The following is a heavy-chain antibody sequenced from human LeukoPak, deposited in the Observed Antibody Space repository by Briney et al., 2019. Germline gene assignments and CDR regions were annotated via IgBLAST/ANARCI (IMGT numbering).Heavy chain of an antibody. CDR3: ARDLDVDTAMVLFDP. J-gene: IGHJ5*02. CDR2: ISSSGSTI. Sequence: GSLRLSCAASGFTFSDDYMSWIRPAPGQGLDWVSYISSSGSTIYYADSVKGRFTISRDNAKHSLYLQMNSLRAEDTAVYYCARDLDVDTAMVLFDPWGQGTLVTVSS. D-gene: IGHD5-18*01. CDR1: GFTFSDDY. V-gene: IGHV3-11*01.